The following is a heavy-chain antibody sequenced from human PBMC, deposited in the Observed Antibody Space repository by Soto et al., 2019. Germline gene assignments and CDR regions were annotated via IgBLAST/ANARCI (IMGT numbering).Heavy chain of an antibody. V-gene: IGHV1-69*02. Sequence: QVQLVQSGAEVKKPGSSVKVSCKASGGTFSSYTISWVRQAPGQGLEWMGRIIPILGIANYAQKFQGRLTPXXXXGDXXXKFQGQFTLHXXNXTXKADTVLRRLGSADTAVDYGAGPGLYCRGYENWFDRLGQGTLVTVSS. J-gene: IGHJ5*02. CDR3: DTVLRRLGSADTAVDYGAGPGLYCRGYENWFDR. CDR2: IIPILGIA. CDR1: GGTFSSYT. D-gene: IGHD4-17*01.